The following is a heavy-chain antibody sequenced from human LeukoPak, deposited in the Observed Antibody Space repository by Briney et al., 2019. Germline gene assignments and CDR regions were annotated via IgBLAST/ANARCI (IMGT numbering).Heavy chain of an antibody. CDR1: GDSVSSNSAA. Sequence: SQTLSLTCAISGDSVSSNSAAWNWIRQSPSRGLEWLGRTYYRSKWYNDYAVSVKSRITINPDTSKNQFSLQLNPVTPEDTAVYYCARESRWLRSAYYYYGMDVWGQGTTVTVSS. CDR3: ARESRWLRSAYYYYGMDV. V-gene: IGHV6-1*01. CDR2: TYYRSKWYN. J-gene: IGHJ6*02. D-gene: IGHD5-12*01.